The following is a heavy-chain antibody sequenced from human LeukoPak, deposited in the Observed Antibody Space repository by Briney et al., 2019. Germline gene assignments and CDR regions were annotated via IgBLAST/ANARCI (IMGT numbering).Heavy chain of an antibody. J-gene: IGHJ5*02. CDR2: TWSDGSDK. CDR1: GFSFSNYV. Sequence: PGKSLRLSCAASGFSFSNYVIQWVRQAPGKGLEWVAVTWSDGSDKYYADSVKGRLSISRDNSKNTLYLQMNSLRAEDTALYFCARAQSATLSYYFDLWGQGTLVTVSS. D-gene: IGHD3-22*01. V-gene: IGHV3-33*01. CDR3: ARAQSATLSYYFDL.